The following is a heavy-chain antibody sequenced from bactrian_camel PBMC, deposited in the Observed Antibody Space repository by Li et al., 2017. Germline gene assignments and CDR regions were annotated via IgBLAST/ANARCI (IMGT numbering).Heavy chain of an antibody. V-gene: IGHV3S6*01. CDR2: IFSDGSET. CDR3: TTSNVGSLS. J-gene: IGHJ4*01. CDR1: GYTPSTHC. D-gene: IGHD2*01. Sequence: HVQLLESGGGSVQTGGSLRLACEASGYTPSTHCFAWFRQAPGKGREWVSTIFSDGSETDYADSVKGRFTVSRDNAKNTVYLQMNSPKSEDTALYYCTTSNVGSLSRGQATQVTVS.